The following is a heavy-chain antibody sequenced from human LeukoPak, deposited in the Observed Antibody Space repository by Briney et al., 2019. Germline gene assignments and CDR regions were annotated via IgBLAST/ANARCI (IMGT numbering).Heavy chain of an antibody. V-gene: IGHV3-33*08. CDR2: IWYDGSNK. J-gene: IGHJ6*04. CDR3: ARGVRGVIGYYYYGMDV. D-gene: IGHD3-10*01. Sequence: GGSLRLSCAASGFTFSSYSMHWVRQAPGKGLEWVAVIWYDGSNKYYADSVKGRFTISRDNSKNTLYLQMNSLRAEDTAVYYCARGVRGVIGYYYYGMDVWGKGTTVTVSS. CDR1: GFTFSSYS.